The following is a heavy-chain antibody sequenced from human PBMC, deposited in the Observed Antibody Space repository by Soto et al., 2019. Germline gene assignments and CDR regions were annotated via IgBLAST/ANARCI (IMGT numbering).Heavy chain of an antibody. Sequence: PGGSLRLSCAASGFTFSSYAMSWVRQAPGKGLEWVSAISNSGVSTYYAGSVKGRFTISRDNSKRTLYLQMNSLRADDTAVYYCAKGPVDRLEDWFDPWGQGALLTVSS. J-gene: IGHJ5*02. CDR3: AKGPVDRLEDWFDP. V-gene: IGHV3-23*01. CDR1: GFTFSSYA. CDR2: ISNSGVST. D-gene: IGHD1-1*01.